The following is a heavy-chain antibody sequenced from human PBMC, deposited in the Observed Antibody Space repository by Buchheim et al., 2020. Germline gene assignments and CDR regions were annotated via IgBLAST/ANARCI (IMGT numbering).Heavy chain of an antibody. Sequence: QVTLKESGPALVKPTQTLTLTCTFSGFSLSTSGMRVSWIRQPPGKALEWLARIDWDDDKFYSTSLKTRVTISKDTSKNQVVLTMTNMDPVDTATYYCARIGNYHDSSGYWRDYFDYWGQGTL. CDR2: IDWDDDK. J-gene: IGHJ4*02. D-gene: IGHD3-22*01. CDR1: GFSLSTSGMR. V-gene: IGHV2-70*04. CDR3: ARIGNYHDSSGYWRDYFDY.